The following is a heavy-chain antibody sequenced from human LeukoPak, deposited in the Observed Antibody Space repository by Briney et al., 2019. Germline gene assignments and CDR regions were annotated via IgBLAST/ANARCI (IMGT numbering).Heavy chain of an antibody. Sequence: GGSLRLSCAVSGVPFNNAWMSWVRQAPGKGLEWVGRIKGKSAGGTTDYAAPVKGRFTILKDDSENTLYLQMNSLTTENTAVYYCTWLYSDAFNIWGQGTMVTVSS. J-gene: IGHJ3*02. CDR3: TWLYSDAFNI. CDR1: GVPFNNAW. V-gene: IGHV3-15*01. CDR2: IKGKSAGGTT. D-gene: IGHD2-15*01.